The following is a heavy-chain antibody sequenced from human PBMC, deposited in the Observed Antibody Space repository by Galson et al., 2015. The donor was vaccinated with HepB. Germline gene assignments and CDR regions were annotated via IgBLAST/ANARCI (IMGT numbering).Heavy chain of an antibody. CDR2: TYYRSQWYN. Sequence: CAISGDSVSSNSAAWNWIRRSPSRGLEWLGRTYYRSQWYNDYAVSMRSRMTINPDTSKNQFSLQLNSVTPDDTAVYYCAREYIGTYYFDYWGQGAQVTVSS. CDR3: AREYIGTYYFDY. CDR1: GDSVSSNSAA. J-gene: IGHJ4*02. D-gene: IGHD5-12*01. V-gene: IGHV6-1*01.